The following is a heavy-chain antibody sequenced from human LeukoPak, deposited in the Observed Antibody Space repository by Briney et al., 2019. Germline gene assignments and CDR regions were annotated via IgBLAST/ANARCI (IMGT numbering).Heavy chain of an antibody. D-gene: IGHD3-9*01. CDR2: IYYSGST. Sequence: PETLSLTCTVSGGSISSSSYYWGWVRQPPGKGLEWIGSIYYSGSTYYNPSLKSRVTISVDTSKNQFSLKLSSVTAADTAVYYCARGTTYDILTGYFHPHFDYWGQGTLVTVSS. V-gene: IGHV4-39*07. CDR1: GGSISSSSYY. J-gene: IGHJ4*02. CDR3: ARGTTYDILTGYFHPHFDY.